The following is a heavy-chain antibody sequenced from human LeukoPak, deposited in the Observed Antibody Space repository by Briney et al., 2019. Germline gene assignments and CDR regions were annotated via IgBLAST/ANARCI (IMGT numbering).Heavy chain of an antibody. Sequence: GGSLRLSCAASGFTFSNFAMHWVRQAPGKGLGWVSFISYDGSNKYYADSVKGRFTISRDNSKNTLYLQMNSLRAEDTAVYYCAKVGDERFLEWLARGGYFDYWGQGTLVTVSS. CDR1: GFTFSNFA. J-gene: IGHJ4*02. D-gene: IGHD3-3*01. CDR2: ISYDGSNK. CDR3: AKVGDERFLEWLARGGYFDY. V-gene: IGHV3-30-3*01.